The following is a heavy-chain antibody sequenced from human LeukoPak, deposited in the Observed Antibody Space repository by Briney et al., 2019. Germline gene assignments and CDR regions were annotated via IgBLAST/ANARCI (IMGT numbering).Heavy chain of an antibody. Sequence: PGGSLRLSCAASGFTFSSHSMNWVRQAPGKGLEWVSYISSSGDTIYYADSVKGRFTISRDNSLYLQMNSLRAEDTAVYYCARKPYNYGYGFVDVWGQGTTVTVSS. CDR2: ISSSGDTI. D-gene: IGHD5-18*01. V-gene: IGHV3-48*01. CDR3: ARKPYNYGYGFVDV. CDR1: GFTFSSHS. J-gene: IGHJ6*02.